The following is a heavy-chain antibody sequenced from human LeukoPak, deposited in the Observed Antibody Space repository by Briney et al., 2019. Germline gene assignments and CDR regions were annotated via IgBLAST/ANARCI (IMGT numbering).Heavy chain of an antibody. CDR3: ARSYYYDSISLAAAFDI. Sequence: PSETLSLTCTVSGGSISSSSYYWGWIRQPPGKGLEWIGYVYYSGSPNYNPSLMSRVTLSVDTSKNQFSLKLNSVTAADTAVYYCARSYYYDSISLAAAFDIWGQGTKVTVSS. V-gene: IGHV4-61*05. CDR2: VYYSGSP. J-gene: IGHJ3*02. CDR1: GGSISSSSYY. D-gene: IGHD3-22*01.